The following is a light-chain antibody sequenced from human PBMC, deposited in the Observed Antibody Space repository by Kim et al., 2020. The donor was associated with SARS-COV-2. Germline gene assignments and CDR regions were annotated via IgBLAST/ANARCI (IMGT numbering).Light chain of an antibody. Sequence: QSITISCTGTSSDVGGYNYVSWYQQHPGKAPKHMIYDVSNRPSGVSNRFSGSKSGNTASLTISGLQAEDEADYYCSSYTSSSTPYVFGTGTKVTVL. CDR1: SSDVGGYNY. CDR2: DVS. CDR3: SSYTSSSTPYV. J-gene: IGLJ1*01. V-gene: IGLV2-14*03.